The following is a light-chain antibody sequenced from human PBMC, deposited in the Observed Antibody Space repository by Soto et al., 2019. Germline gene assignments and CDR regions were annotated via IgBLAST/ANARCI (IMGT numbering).Light chain of an antibody. Sequence: QSALTQPASVSGSPGQSSTISCTGTRSDVGGYNYVSWYQQHPGKAPKLMIYDVSNRPSGVSNRFSGSKSGNTASLTISGLQAEDEADYYCSAYTISSTPVVFGGGTKLTVL. V-gene: IGLV2-14*01. CDR2: DVS. CDR1: RSDVGGYNY. J-gene: IGLJ2*01. CDR3: SAYTISSTPVV.